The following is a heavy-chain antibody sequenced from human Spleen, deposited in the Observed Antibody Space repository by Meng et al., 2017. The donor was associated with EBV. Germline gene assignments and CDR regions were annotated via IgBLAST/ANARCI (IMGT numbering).Heavy chain of an antibody. V-gene: IGHV3-74*03. Sequence: EVQLVAAGGGLVQPWGFLRLSGAASGFTFSNYWMHWFRQTPGKGRVWVSHIKSDGSYTKYADSVKGRFTISRDNAKNTLFLQMNSLGAEDTAVYYCVRGLKYVSGIDYWGQGTLVTVSS. CDR3: VRGLKYVSGIDY. D-gene: IGHD3-10*02. J-gene: IGHJ4*02. CDR1: GFTFSNYW. CDR2: IKSDGSYT.